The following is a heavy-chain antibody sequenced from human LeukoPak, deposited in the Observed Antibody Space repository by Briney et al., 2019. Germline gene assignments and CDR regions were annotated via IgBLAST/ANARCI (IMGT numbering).Heavy chain of an antibody. CDR3: ASPSSGQSFDI. V-gene: IGHV3-53*01. D-gene: IGHD6-19*01. Sequence: GGTLRLSCAASGFTVSSNYMSWVRQAPGKGLEWVSIIYSGGSTDYADSVKGRFTISRDKSKNTLYLQMNSLRAEDTAMYYCASPSSGQSFDIWGQGTMVTVSS. CDR1: GFTVSSNY. J-gene: IGHJ3*02. CDR2: IYSGGST.